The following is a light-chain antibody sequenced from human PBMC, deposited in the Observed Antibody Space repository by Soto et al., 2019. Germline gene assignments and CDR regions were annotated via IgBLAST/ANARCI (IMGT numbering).Light chain of an antibody. CDR2: DVS. Sequence: QSALTQPRSVSGSPGQSVTISCTGTSSDVGNYKYVSWYQQHPGKAPKLMIYDVSKRPSGVPDRFSGSKSGNTASLTISGLQAEDEAAYYCCSYTGTYTWVFGGGTKLTVL. CDR1: SSDVGNYKY. CDR3: CSYTGTYTWV. V-gene: IGLV2-11*01. J-gene: IGLJ3*02.